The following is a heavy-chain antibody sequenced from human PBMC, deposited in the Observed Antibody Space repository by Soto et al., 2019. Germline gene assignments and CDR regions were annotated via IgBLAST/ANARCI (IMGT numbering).Heavy chain of an antibody. V-gene: IGHV1-69*05. Sequence: GASVKVSCKASGVTFSSDSFSWVRQAPGQGLEWMGGIIPMFDTPIYAQKFQDRVTITTDESTSTAYMELRSLRSDDTAVYYCATYIDRYYGIDDWGQGTKVTVSS. CDR3: ATYIDRYYGIDD. CDR2: IIPMFDTP. D-gene: IGHD3-16*01. CDR1: GVTFSSDS. J-gene: IGHJ6*02.